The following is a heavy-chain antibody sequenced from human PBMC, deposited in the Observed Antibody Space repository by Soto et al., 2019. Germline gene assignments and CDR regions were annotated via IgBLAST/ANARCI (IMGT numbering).Heavy chain of an antibody. J-gene: IGHJ4*02. CDR3: ARADYDFWRGYRNTLDY. D-gene: IGHD3-3*01. CDR1: GGSISSGGYS. V-gene: IGHV4-30-2*01. CDR2: IYHSGST. Sequence: PSETLSLTCAVSGGSISSGGYSWSWIRQPPGKGLEWIGYIYHSGSTYYNPSLKSRVTISVDRSKNQFSLKLSSVTAADTAVYYCARADYDFWRGYRNTLDYWGQGTPVTVSS.